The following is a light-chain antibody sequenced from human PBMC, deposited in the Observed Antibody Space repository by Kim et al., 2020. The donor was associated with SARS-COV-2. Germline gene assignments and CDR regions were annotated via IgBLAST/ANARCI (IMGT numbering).Light chain of an antibody. CDR1: ESISTY. CDR3: QQTYSSPLT. CDR2: DAS. V-gene: IGKV1-39*01. Sequence: ASVADGVTISGRASESISTYLSWYQQKPGRAPKLLIYDASRLQSGVPSRFSGSGSATDFTLTISSLQLEDFATYYCQQTYSSPLTFGQGTKVDIK. J-gene: IGKJ1*01.